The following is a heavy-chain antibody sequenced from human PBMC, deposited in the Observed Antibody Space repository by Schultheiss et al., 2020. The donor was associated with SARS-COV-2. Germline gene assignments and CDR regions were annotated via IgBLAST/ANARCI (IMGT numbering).Heavy chain of an antibody. J-gene: IGHJ6*02. Sequence: SETLSLTCAVYGGSFSGYYWSGIRQPQGKGLEWMGEINHSGSTNYNPYLKSRVTISVDTSKNQFSLKLSSVTAADTAVYYCARRDYYYYYGMDVWGQGTTVTVSS. V-gene: IGHV4-34*01. CDR3: ARRDYYYYYGMDV. CDR1: GGSFSGYY. CDR2: INHSGST. D-gene: IGHD2-21*02.